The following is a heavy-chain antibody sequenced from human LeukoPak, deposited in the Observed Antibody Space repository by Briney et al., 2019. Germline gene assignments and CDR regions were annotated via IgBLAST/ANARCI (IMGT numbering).Heavy chain of an antibody. Sequence: SETLSLTCTVSSGSIFTSNWWSWVRQPPGKGLEWIGQIFHSGSTSYSPSLKSRVTISMDKSKNQISLRLTSVTAADTAVYYCARSPTKRVPEDYWGQGTLVTVSS. J-gene: IGHJ4*02. D-gene: IGHD2-2*01. CDR1: SGSIFTSNW. CDR3: ARSPTKRVPEDY. V-gene: IGHV4-4*02. CDR2: IFHSGST.